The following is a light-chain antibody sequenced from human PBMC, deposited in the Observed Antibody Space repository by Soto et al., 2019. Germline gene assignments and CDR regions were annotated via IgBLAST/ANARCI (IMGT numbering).Light chain of an antibody. V-gene: IGLV2-23*02. Sequence: QCVLTHPASVTGAARQAITIISTRTTSDVGSYDLVSWYQQHPGKAPKIMIYEVSKRPSGDSNRFSGSKSGNTASLTISGFQAEDEADYYCCSYAGGRSPYVFGTGTKVPVL. J-gene: IGLJ1*01. CDR2: EVS. CDR3: CSYAGGRSPYV. CDR1: TSDVGSYDL.